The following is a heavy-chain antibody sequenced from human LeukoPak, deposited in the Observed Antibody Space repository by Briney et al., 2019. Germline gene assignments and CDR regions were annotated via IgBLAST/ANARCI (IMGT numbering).Heavy chain of an antibody. CDR1: EFTFSNYA. CDR2: ISSYGGST. D-gene: IGHD1-26*01. J-gene: IGHJ4*02. V-gene: IGHV3-64*01. CDR3: ASKRVGANYFDY. Sequence: GGSLRLSCAASEFTFSNYAMHWVRQAPGKGLEYVSAISSYGGSTYYANSVKGRFTISRDNSKNTLYLQMGSLRAEDMAVYYCASKRVGANYFDYWGQGTLVTVSS.